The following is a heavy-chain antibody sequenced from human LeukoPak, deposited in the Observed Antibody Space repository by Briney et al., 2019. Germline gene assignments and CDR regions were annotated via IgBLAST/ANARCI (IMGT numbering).Heavy chain of an antibody. CDR3: AKVTDYSSGWYKAFDI. V-gene: IGHV3-30*02. J-gene: IGHJ3*02. CDR2: IRYDGSNK. D-gene: IGHD6-19*01. Sequence: PGGSLRLSCAASGFTFSSYGMHWVRQAPGKGLEWVAFIRYDGSNKYYADSVKGRFTISGDNSKNTRYLQMNSLRAEDTAVYYCAKVTDYSSGWYKAFDIWGQGTMVTVSS. CDR1: GFTFSSYG.